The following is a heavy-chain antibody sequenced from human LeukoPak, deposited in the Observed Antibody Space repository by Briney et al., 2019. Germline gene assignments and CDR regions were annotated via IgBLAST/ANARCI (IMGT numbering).Heavy chain of an antibody. J-gene: IGHJ3*02. D-gene: IGHD3-9*01. CDR2: IKQDGSEK. CDR3: ASQYAYYDILTGPGAFNI. CDR1: GFTFSSYW. V-gene: IGHV3-7*01. Sequence: GGSLRLSCAASGFTFSSYWMSWVRQAPGKGLEWVANIKQDGSEKYYVDSVKGRFTISRDNAKNSLYLQMNSLRAEDTAVYYCASQYAYYDILTGPGAFNIWGQGTMVTVSS.